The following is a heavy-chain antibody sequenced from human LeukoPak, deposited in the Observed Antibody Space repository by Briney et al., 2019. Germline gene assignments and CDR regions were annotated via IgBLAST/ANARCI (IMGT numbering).Heavy chain of an antibody. D-gene: IGHD1-14*01. V-gene: IGHV4-59*12. CDR3: ARVQRSTVTGPYFDY. CDR2: IYYSGST. J-gene: IGHJ4*02. CDR1: GGSLSSYY. Sequence: SETLSLTCTVSGGSLSSYYWSWIRQPPGKGLEWIGYIYYSGSTNYNPSLKSRVTISVDTSKNQFSLKLSSVTAADTAVYYCARVQRSTVTGPYFDYWGQGTLVTVSS.